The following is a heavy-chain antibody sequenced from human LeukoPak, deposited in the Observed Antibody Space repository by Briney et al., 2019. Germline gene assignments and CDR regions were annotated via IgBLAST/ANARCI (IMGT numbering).Heavy chain of an antibody. J-gene: IGHJ5*02. V-gene: IGHV3-74*01. D-gene: IGHD6-13*01. CDR3: ARSSYSSSYYL. Sequence: SGGSLRLSCAASGFTFSNYWMHWVRQAPGKGLVWVSRINSDGSSISYADSVKGRFTVSRDNAKNTLYLQMNSLRAEDTAVYYCARSSYSSSYYLWGQGTLVTVSS. CDR2: INSDGSSI. CDR1: GFTFSNYW.